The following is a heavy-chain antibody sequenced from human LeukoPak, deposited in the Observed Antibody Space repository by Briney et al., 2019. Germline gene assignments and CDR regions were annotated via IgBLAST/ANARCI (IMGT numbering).Heavy chain of an antibody. CDR2: IYYSGST. CDR1: GGSIRSSSYY. V-gene: IGHV4-39*01. J-gene: IGHJ4*02. D-gene: IGHD3-16*01. Sequence: PSETLSLTCTASGGSIRSSSYYWGWIRQPPGKGLEWIGSIYYSGSTYYNPSLKSRVTISVDTSKNQFSLRLSSVTAADTAVYYCATLSMITFGGVTKMYSYYFDYWGQGTLVTVSS. CDR3: ATLSMITFGGVTKMYSYYFDY.